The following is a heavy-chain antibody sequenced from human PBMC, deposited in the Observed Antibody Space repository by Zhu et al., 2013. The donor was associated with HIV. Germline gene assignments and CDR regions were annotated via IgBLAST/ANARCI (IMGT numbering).Heavy chain of an antibody. V-gene: IGHV1-69*01. CDR3: GREEVTRDSAGYYFKGMGV. CDR2: VIPLYYTT. CDR1: GNTFTNFS. Sequence: QEHLVQSEAALKQPGSSVKVFCKASGNTFTNFSFTWVRQAPGQGLEWMGGVIPLYYTTNYGRKFKDRLKIIADRSATTSYMELTDLKFDDTAVYFXGREEVTRDSAGYYFKGMGVWGPGGPPSPS. D-gene: IGHD2-21*02. J-gene: IGHJ6*01.